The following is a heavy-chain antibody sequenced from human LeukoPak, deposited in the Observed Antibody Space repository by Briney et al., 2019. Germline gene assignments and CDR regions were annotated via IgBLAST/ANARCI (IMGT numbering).Heavy chain of an antibody. Sequence: GASVKVSCKASGYTFTGYYMHWVRQAPGQGLEWMGWINPNSGGTNYAQKFQGRVTMTRDTSISTAYMELSRLRSDDTAVYYCARVYYDFWSGPLDYWGQGTLGTVSS. V-gene: IGHV1-2*02. CDR1: GYTFTGYY. CDR3: ARVYYDFWSGPLDY. J-gene: IGHJ4*02. CDR2: INPNSGGT. D-gene: IGHD3-3*01.